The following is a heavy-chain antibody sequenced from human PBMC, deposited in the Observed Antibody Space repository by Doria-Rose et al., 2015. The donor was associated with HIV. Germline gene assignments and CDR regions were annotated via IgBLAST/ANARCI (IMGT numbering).Heavy chain of an antibody. J-gene: IGHJ4*02. Sequence: QVQLVESGPGLVQPSETLSLTCSVSGASVSSRGYYWNWIRQVPGKGLESLGYTYYTGTSDYSPSLKSRLNMAVDTSKNQFSLKLSFVTVADTAVYYCARMGSYRELDYWGQGALVSVSA. CDR1: GASVSSRGYY. CDR2: TYYTGTS. D-gene: IGHD3-3*01. V-gene: IGHV4-31*03. CDR3: ARMGSYRELDY.